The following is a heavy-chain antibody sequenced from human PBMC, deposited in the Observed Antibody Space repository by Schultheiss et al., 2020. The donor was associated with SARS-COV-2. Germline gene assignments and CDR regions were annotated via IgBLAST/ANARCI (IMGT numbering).Heavy chain of an antibody. V-gene: IGHV4-59*01. CDR1: GGSISSYY. J-gene: IGHJ4*02. Sequence: ESLKISCTVSGGSISSYYWSWIRQPPGKGLEWIGYIYYSGSTNYNPSLKSRVTISVDTSKNQFSLKLSSVTAADTAVYYCARRYCSGGSCYQDYWGQGTLVTVSS. CDR3: ARRYCSGGSCYQDY. CDR2: IYYSGST. D-gene: IGHD2-15*01.